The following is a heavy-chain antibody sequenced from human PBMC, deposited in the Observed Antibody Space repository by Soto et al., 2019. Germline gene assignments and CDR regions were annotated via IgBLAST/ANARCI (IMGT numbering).Heavy chain of an antibody. J-gene: IGHJ4*02. Sequence: ENLSLTCTVSGGSISSGSYYWGWIRQPPGKELEWIGSIYYSGSTYYNPSLKSRVTISVDTSKNQFSLKLSSVTAADTAVYYCARARYDYVRGSYRPPAFFDYWGQGTLVTVSS. CDR3: ARARYDYVRGSYRPPAFFDY. CDR1: GGSISSGSYY. V-gene: IGHV4-39*01. D-gene: IGHD3-16*02. CDR2: IYYSGST.